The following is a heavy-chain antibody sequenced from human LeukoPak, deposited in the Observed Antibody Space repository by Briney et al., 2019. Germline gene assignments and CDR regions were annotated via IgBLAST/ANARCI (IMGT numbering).Heavy chain of an antibody. D-gene: IGHD3-3*01. CDR3: ARDPTMEDLEWLLGLYFDY. V-gene: IGHV1-2*02. J-gene: IGHJ4*02. Sequence: ASVKVSCKASGYTFTGYYMHWVRQAPGQGLEWMGWINPNSGGTNYAQKFQGRVTMTRDTSISTAYMELSRLRSNDTAVYYCARDPTMEDLEWLLGLYFDYWGQGTLVTVSS. CDR2: INPNSGGT. CDR1: GYTFTGYY.